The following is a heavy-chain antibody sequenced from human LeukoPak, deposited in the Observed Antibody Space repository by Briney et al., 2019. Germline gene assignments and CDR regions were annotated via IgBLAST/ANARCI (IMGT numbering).Heavy chain of an antibody. V-gene: IGHV4-61*08. CDR3: ASGGPYYYYGMDV. CDR1: GGSISSGGYY. J-gene: IGHJ6*02. Sequence: PSESLSLTCTVSGGSISSGGYYWSWIRQPPGKGLEWIGYIYYSGSTNYNPSLKSRVTISVDTSKNQFSLKLSSVTAADTAVYYCASGGPYYYYGMDVWGQGTTVTVSS. CDR2: IYYSGST. D-gene: IGHD3-10*01.